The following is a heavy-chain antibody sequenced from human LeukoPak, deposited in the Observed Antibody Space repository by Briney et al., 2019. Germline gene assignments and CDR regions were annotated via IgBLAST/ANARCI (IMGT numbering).Heavy chain of an antibody. CDR3: ARWDYDFWSGYYPMGAFDI. CDR1: GGSISSYY. V-gene: IGHV4-59*12. Sequence: SETLSLTCTVSGGSISSYYWSWIRQPPGKGLEWIGYIYYSGSTNYNPSLKSRVTISVDTSKNQFSLKLSSVTAADTAVYYCARWDYDFWSGYYPMGAFDIWGQGTMVTVSS. CDR2: IYYSGST. D-gene: IGHD3-3*01. J-gene: IGHJ3*02.